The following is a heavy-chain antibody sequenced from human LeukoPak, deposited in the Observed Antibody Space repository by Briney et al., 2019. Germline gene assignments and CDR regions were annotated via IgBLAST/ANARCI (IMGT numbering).Heavy chain of an antibody. Sequence: GGSLRLSCAASGFTFSSHSMNWVRQAPGKGLEWVSYISSSGSTIYYADSVKGRFTISRDNAKNPLYLQMNSLRAEDTAVYYCARVRGTYYDYVWGSYRPHPFFDYWGQGTLVTVSS. D-gene: IGHD3-16*02. V-gene: IGHV3-48*01. J-gene: IGHJ4*02. CDR1: GFTFSSHS. CDR2: ISSSGSTI. CDR3: ARVRGTYYDYVWGSYRPHPFFDY.